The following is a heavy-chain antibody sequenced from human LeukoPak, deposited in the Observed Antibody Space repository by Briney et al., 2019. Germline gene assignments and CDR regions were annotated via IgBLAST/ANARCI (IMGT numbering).Heavy chain of an antibody. D-gene: IGHD6-19*01. J-gene: IGHJ4*02. CDR1: GGSISSYY. V-gene: IGHV4-59*01. Sequence: PSETLSLTCAVSGGSISSYYWSWIRQPPGKGLEWIGYIYYSGSTNYNPSLKSRVTISVDTSKNQFSLKLSSVTAADTAVYYCARERVAGTGYDYWAREPWSPSPQ. CDR3: ARERVAGTGYDY. CDR2: IYYSGST.